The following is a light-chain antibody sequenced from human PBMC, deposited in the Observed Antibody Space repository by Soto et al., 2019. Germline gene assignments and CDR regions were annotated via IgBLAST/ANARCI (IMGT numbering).Light chain of an antibody. Sequence: QSALAQPASVSGSPGQSITISCTGTSSDVGRYNLVSWYQQLPDTAPKLIIYEDNKRPSGISDRFSASKSGNTASLTISGLQAEDEADYYCCSHAGGGTVLFGGGTQLTVL. CDR3: CSHAGGGTVL. J-gene: IGLJ2*01. V-gene: IGLV2-23*01. CDR1: SSDVGRYNL. CDR2: EDN.